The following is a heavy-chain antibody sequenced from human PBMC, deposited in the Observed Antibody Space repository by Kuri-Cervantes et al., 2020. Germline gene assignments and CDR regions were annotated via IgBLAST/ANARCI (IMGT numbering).Heavy chain of an antibody. Sequence: LSLTCAASGFTFSNAWMSWVRQAPGKGLEWVSRINSDGSSTSYADSVKGRFTISRDNAKNTMFLQMNSPRVEDTSIYYCATAVNGSCFNWGQGTLVTVSS. CDR3: ATAVNGSCFN. V-gene: IGHV3-74*01. D-gene: IGHD2-15*01. J-gene: IGHJ4*02. CDR2: INSDGSST. CDR1: GFTFSNAW.